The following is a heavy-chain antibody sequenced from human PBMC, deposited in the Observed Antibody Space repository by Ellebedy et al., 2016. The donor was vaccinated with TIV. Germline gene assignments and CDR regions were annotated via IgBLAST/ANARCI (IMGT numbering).Heavy chain of an antibody. J-gene: IGHJ4*02. Sequence: AASVKVSCKASAYTFTSYGISWVLQAPGQELEWMGWISVYNGNINYAQKFQGRVTMTTDTSTSTAYMELRSLRSDDTAVYYCARSDSSGWYVTFDYWGQGTPVTVSS. CDR2: ISVYNGNI. V-gene: IGHV1-18*01. CDR1: AYTFTSYG. CDR3: ARSDSSGWYVTFDY. D-gene: IGHD6-19*01.